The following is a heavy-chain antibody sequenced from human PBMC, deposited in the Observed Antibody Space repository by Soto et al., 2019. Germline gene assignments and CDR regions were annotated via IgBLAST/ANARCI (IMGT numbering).Heavy chain of an antibody. CDR3: ARDTGGYCTNGICPYVDY. D-gene: IGHD2-8*01. CDR1: GGTFSSYA. Sequence: SVKVSCKASGGTFSSYAISWVRQAPGQGLEWMGGIIPIFGTANYAQKFQGRVTITADESTSTAYMELSSLRSEDTAVYYCARDTGGYCTNGICPYVDYWGQGTRVTVSS. V-gene: IGHV1-69*13. J-gene: IGHJ4*02. CDR2: IIPIFGTA.